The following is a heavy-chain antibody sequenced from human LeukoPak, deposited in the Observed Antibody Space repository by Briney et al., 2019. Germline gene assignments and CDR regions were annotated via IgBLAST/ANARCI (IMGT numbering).Heavy chain of an antibody. J-gene: IGHJ4*02. CDR1: GFTFSSYA. V-gene: IGHV3-30-3*01. D-gene: IGHD2-15*01. CDR3: ARDGAEGYCSGGSCYSLYY. Sequence: TGGSLRLSCAASGFTFSSYAMHWVRQAPGKGLEWVAVISYDGSNKYYADSVKGRFTISRDNSKNTLYLQMNRLRAEDTAVYYCARDGAEGYCSGGSCYSLYYWGQGTLVTVSS. CDR2: ISYDGSNK.